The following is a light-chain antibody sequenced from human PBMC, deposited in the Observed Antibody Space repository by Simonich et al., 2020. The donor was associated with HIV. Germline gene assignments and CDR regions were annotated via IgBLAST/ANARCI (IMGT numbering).Light chain of an antibody. Sequence: EIVMTQSPATLSVSPGERATLSCRASQSVSNNLAWYQQKPGQAPRLLIYGASTRATGFPARFTGSGSGTEFTLTISSMQSEDFAVYYCHQYNNWPPTFGQGTKVEIK. CDR1: QSVSNN. CDR2: GAS. CDR3: HQYNNWPPT. J-gene: IGKJ1*01. V-gene: IGKV3-15*01.